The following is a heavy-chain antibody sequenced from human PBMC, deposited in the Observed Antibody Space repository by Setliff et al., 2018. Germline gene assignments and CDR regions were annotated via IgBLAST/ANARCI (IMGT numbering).Heavy chain of an antibody. D-gene: IGHD3-3*02. CDR3: TRIAEMSIREAFDI. CDR2: IRGRTDNYAT. V-gene: IGHV3-73*01. Sequence: PGGSLRLSCAASGFSFSGSAVYWVRQASVKGLEWIGRIRGRTDNYATAYAASVRGRFTISRDDSKNTAYLQMNSLKTEDTGTYYCTRIAEMSIREAFDIWGQGTMVTVSS. CDR1: GFSFSGSA. J-gene: IGHJ3*02.